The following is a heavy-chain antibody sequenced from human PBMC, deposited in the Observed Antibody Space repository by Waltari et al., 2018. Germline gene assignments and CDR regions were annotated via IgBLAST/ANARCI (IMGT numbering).Heavy chain of an antibody. V-gene: IGHV1-69*01. CDR1: GGTCRRSA. Sequence: QVQLVQSGSEVKKPGSSVKVSCKASGGTCRRSAISWVRQAPGQGLEWMGGIIPIFGTANYAQKFQGRVTITADESTSTAYMELSSLRSEDTAVYYCAVGAVADSNWFDPWGQGTLVTVSS. J-gene: IGHJ5*02. CDR3: AVGAVADSNWFDP. D-gene: IGHD6-19*01. CDR2: IIPIFGTA.